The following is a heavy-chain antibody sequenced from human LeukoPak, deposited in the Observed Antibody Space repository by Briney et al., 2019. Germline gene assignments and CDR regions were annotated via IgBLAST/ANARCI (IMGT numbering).Heavy chain of an antibody. V-gene: IGHV3-48*01. D-gene: IGHD3-3*01. CDR2: ISSSSSTI. Sequence: PGGSLRLSCGASGFSFSDYGMHWVRQAPGKGLEWVSYISSSSSTIYYADSVKGRFTISRDNAKNSLYLQMNSLRAEDTAVYYCASFWSGLLYWGQGTLVTVSS. CDR1: GFSFSDYG. CDR3: ASFWSGLLY. J-gene: IGHJ4*02.